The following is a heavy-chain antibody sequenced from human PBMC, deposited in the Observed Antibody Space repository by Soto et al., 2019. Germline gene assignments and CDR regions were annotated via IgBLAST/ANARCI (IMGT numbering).Heavy chain of an antibody. J-gene: IGHJ6*02. D-gene: IGHD2-21*01. Sequence: EVQLLESGGGLVQPGGSLRLSCAGSGFTFSSYVINWVRLAPGKGLEWVSGISGSAGSTYYADSVKGRFTISRDNSKNTVYRQISSLRAEDTAIYYCARASAVSAYYYYGMDVWGQGTTVTVSS. CDR2: ISGSAGST. CDR3: ARASAVSAYYYYGMDV. CDR1: GFTFSSYV. V-gene: IGHV3-23*01.